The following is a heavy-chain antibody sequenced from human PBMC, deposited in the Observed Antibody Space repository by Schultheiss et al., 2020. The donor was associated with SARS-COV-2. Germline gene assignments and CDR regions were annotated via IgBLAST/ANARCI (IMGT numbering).Heavy chain of an antibody. V-gene: IGHV4-59*12. CDR2: IYYSGST. D-gene: IGHD5-18*01. CDR1: GGSISSYY. CDR3: ARDSDTAMGTLFDY. Sequence: SETLSLTCTVSGGSISSYYWSWIRQPPGKGLEWIGYIYYSGSTYYNPSLKSRVTISVDTSKNQFSLKLSSVTAADTAVYYCARDSDTAMGTLFDYWGQGTLVTVSS. J-gene: IGHJ4*02.